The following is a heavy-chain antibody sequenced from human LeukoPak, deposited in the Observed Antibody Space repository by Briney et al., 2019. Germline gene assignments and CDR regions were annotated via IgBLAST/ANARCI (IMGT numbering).Heavy chain of an antibody. D-gene: IGHD1/OR15-1a*01. CDR3: ARFPGNNYMDV. V-gene: IGHV3-21*01. J-gene: IGHJ6*03. Sequence: GGSLRLSCAASGFTFSSYSMNWVRQAPGKGLEWVSSISSSSSYIYYADSVKGRFTISRDNAKNSLYLQMNSLRAEDTAVYYCARFPGNNYMDVWGKGTTVTVSS. CDR1: GFTFSSYS. CDR2: ISSSSSYI.